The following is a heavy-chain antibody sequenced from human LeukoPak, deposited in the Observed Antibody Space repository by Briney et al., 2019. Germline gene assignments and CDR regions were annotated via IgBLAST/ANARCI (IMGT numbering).Heavy chain of an antibody. V-gene: IGHV3-7*01. CDR3: VTDSGYNTFDI. CDR2: INSDGSEK. D-gene: IGHD5-12*01. CDR1: GFTFSKSW. J-gene: IGHJ3*02. Sequence: GGSLRLSCAASGFTFSKSWMNWVRQAPGKGLEWVASINSDGSEKYSEDSVKGRFTISRDNAKSSVYLDMNSLRADDTAVYYCVTDSGYNTFDIWGQGTMVTVSS.